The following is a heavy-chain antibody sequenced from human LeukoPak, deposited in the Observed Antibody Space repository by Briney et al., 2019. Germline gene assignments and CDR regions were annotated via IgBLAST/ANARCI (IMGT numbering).Heavy chain of an antibody. CDR2: TKQDGSEK. D-gene: IGHD3-16*02. CDR1: GFTFGSYW. CDR3: ARESYLDDYVWGSYRYEVDY. J-gene: IGHJ4*02. Sequence: PGGSLRLSCAASGFTFGSYWMSWVRRAPGKGLEWVANTKQDGSEKYYVDSVKGRFTISRDNAKNSLYLQMNSLRAEGTAVYYCARESYLDDYVWGSYRYEVDYWGQGTLVTVSS. V-gene: IGHV3-7*01.